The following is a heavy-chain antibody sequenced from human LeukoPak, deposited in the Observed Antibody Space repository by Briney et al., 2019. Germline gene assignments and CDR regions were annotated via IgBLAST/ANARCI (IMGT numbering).Heavy chain of an antibody. D-gene: IGHD1-26*01. J-gene: IGHJ4*02. CDR2: IYHSGST. Sequence: SQTLSLTCAVSGVSISSGGYSWSWIRQPPGQDLESIGYIYHSGSTYYNPSLKSRVTISVDRSKNQFSLKLSSVTAADTAVYYCARGGSSVQDFDYWGQGTLVTVSS. CDR1: GVSISSGGYS. V-gene: IGHV4-30-2*01. CDR3: ARGGSSVQDFDY.